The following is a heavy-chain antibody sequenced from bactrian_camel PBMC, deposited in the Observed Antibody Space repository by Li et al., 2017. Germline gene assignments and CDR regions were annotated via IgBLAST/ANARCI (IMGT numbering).Heavy chain of an antibody. CDR2: INGVDST. CDR1: GSTDSREC. CDR3: ATEELTWHICRAAPVYEFRN. D-gene: IGHD1*01. Sequence: HVQLVESGGGSVQAGGSARLSCVASGSTDSRECLAWFRQLPGKEREEVATINGVDSTTYAGSVKGRFTISWDSANNTLYLQLDSLKPEDTAMYYCATEELTWHICRAAPVYEFRNWGQGTQVTVS. V-gene: IGHV3S1*01. J-gene: IGHJ4*01.